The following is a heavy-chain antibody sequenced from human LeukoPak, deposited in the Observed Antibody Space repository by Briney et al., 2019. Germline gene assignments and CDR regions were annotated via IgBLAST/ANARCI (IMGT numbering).Heavy chain of an antibody. CDR3: ARDRIVVIPAAPNWFDP. CDR2: INWNGGST. J-gene: IGHJ5*02. Sequence: ETLSLTCTVSGYSISSGYYWGWVRQAPGKGLEWVSGINWNGGSTGYADSVKGRFTISRDNARDSLYLQMNNLRAEDTALYFCARDRIVVIPAAPNWFDPWGQGTLVTVSS. D-gene: IGHD2-2*01. V-gene: IGHV3-20*04. CDR1: GYSISSGYY.